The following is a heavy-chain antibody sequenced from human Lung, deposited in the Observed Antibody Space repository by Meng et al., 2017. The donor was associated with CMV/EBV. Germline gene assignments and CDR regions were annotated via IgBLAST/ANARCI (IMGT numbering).Heavy chain of an antibody. V-gene: IGHV1-18*04. CDR2: ISAYNGNT. CDR1: GHSFTDYY. Sequence: SVXVSCKASGHSFTDYYIHWVRQAPGQGLEWMGWISAYNGNTNYAQKLQGRVTMTTDTSTSTAYMELRSLRSDDTAVYYCARDLNWFDPWGQGTLVTVSS. J-gene: IGHJ5*02. CDR3: ARDLNWFDP.